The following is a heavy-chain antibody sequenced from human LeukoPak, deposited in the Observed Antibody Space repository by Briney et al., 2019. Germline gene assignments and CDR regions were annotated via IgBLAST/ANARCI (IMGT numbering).Heavy chain of an antibody. Sequence: PSETVSLTCAVSGASISGSGYYLGWIRQPPGKGLEWIGNIYYTGSTYYNASLQSRVTISIDTSKNQFSLRLNSVTAADTAMYYCVKSGGYGLIDYWGQGTLVTVSS. V-gene: IGHV4-39*01. CDR1: GASISGSGYY. J-gene: IGHJ4*02. CDR2: IYYTGST. D-gene: IGHD1-26*01. CDR3: VKSGGYGLIDY.